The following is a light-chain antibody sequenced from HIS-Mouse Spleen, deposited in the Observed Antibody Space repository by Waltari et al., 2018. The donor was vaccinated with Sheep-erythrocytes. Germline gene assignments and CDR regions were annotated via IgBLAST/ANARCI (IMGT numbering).Light chain of an antibody. J-gene: IGLJ3*02. CDR2: EGS. CDR1: SSGVGSYNL. V-gene: IGLV2-23*01. CDR3: CSYAGSSTPWV. Sequence: QSALTQPGSVSGSPGQSITIPCTGTSSGVGSYNLVSWYQQHPGQAPKLMIYEGSKRPSGVSNRFSGSKSGNTASLTISGLQAEDDADYYCCSYAGSSTPWVFGGGTKLTVL.